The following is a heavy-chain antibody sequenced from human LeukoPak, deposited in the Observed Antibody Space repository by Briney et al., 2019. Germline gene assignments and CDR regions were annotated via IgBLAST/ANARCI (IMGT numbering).Heavy chain of an antibody. CDR2: IFWNSGSI. D-gene: IGHD4-11*01. J-gene: IGHJ5*02. V-gene: IGHV3-9*01. Sequence: GGSLRLSCAASGFTFDVYAMHWVRQAPGKGLEWVSGIFWNSGSIGYADSVKGRFTISRGNAKNSLYLQMNSLRAEDTAVYYCARDREYTDYLHNWFDPWGQGTLVTVSS. CDR3: ARDREYTDYLHNWFDP. CDR1: GFTFDVYA.